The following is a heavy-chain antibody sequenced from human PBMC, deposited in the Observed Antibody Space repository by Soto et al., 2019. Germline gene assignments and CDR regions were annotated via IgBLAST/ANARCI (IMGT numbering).Heavy chain of an antibody. Sequence: SETLSLTCTVSGGSISNYYWNWIRQSPGKGLEWIGYIYSSGSTHYNPSLQNRVTISIDTSKNQVSLKVNSVTAADTAVYYCARQRGYYVDYWGQGTLVTVSS. CDR3: ARQRGYYVDY. CDR2: IYSSGST. D-gene: IGHD3-22*01. V-gene: IGHV4-59*01. CDR1: GGSISNYY. J-gene: IGHJ4*02.